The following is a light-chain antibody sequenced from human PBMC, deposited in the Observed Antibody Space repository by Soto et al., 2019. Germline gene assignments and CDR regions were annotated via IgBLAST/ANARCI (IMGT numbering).Light chain of an antibody. Sequence: QSALTQPASVSGSPGQSITISCTGTSSDVGGYFVSWYQQYPAKAPKLIIHEDTSRPSGIPNRFSASKSGNTASLTISGLQSEDEAEYYCNSYTSSRTWVFGGGTKLTVL. CDR3: NSYTSSRTWV. V-gene: IGLV2-14*01. CDR2: EDT. J-gene: IGLJ3*02. CDR1: SSDVGGYF.